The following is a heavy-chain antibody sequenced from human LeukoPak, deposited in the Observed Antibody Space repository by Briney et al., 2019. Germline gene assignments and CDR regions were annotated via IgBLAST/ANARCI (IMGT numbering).Heavy chain of an antibody. CDR2: IKLDGSEK. Sequence: GGSLRLSCAASGFTFSSYWMSWVRQAPGKGLEWVANIKLDGSEKYYVDSVKGRFTISRDNAKNSLFLQMNSLRAEDTAVYYCVRYYYYSSGYFQVYGMDVWGQGTTVTVSS. CDR1: GFTFSSYW. CDR3: VRYYYYSSGYFQVYGMDV. V-gene: IGHV3-7*01. D-gene: IGHD3-22*01. J-gene: IGHJ6*02.